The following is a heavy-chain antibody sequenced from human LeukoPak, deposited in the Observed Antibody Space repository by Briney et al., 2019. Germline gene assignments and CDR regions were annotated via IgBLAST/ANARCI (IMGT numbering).Heavy chain of an antibody. CDR3: ARRIGGTKDY. V-gene: IGHV3-23*01. CDR2: IDGGGGGT. CDR1: GFTFSNDV. J-gene: IGHJ4*02. Sequence: GGSLRLSCAASGFTFSNDVMSWVRQAPEKGPEWVSSIDGGGGGTDYADSVRGRFTISRDNFKNTSYLQMNSLGADDTAVYYCARRIGGTKDYWGQGAQVTVSS. D-gene: IGHD3-3*01.